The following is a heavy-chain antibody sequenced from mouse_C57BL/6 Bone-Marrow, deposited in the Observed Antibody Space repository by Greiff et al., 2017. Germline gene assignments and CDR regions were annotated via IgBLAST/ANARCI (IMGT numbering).Heavy chain of an antibody. Sequence: QVQLQQSGAELARPGASVKLSCKASGYTFTSYGISWVKQRTGQGLEWIGEIYPRSGNTYYNEKFKGKATLTAYKSSSTAYMELRSLTSEDSAVYFCAREDGYAFAYWGQGTLVTVSA. V-gene: IGHV1-81*01. CDR2: IYPRSGNT. D-gene: IGHD2-2*01. CDR3: AREDGYAFAY. J-gene: IGHJ3*01. CDR1: GYTFTSYG.